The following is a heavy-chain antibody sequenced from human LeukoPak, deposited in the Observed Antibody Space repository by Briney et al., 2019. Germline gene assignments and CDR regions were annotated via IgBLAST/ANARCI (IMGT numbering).Heavy chain of an antibody. CDR3: ARGWEQWLVGGGYFDY. V-gene: IGHV1-2*02. CDR2: INPNSGGT. D-gene: IGHD6-19*01. CDR1: GYTFTGYY. J-gene: IGHJ4*02. Sequence: ASVKVSCKASGYTFTGYYMHWVRQAPGQGLEWMGWINPNSGGTNYAQKFQGRVTMTRDTSISTAYMELSRLRSDEPAVYYCARGWEQWLVGGGYFDYWGQGTLVTVSS.